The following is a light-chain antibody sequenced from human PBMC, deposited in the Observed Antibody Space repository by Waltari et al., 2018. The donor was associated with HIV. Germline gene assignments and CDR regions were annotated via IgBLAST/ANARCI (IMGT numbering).Light chain of an antibody. Sequence: QSVLTQPPSASGTPGQRVTISCSGRSSNIGSNYGYWYQQLPGTDPKLLIYRNNKRPSGVLDRFSGSKSGTSASLAISGLRSEDEADYYCAAWDDSLSGYVFGTGTKVTVL. CDR1: SSNIGSNY. V-gene: IGLV1-47*01. CDR3: AAWDDSLSGYV. CDR2: RNN. J-gene: IGLJ1*01.